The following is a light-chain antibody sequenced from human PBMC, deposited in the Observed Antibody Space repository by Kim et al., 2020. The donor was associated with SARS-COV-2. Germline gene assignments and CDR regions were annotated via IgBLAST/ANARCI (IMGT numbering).Light chain of an antibody. V-gene: IGKV1-39*01. J-gene: IGKJ1*01. CDR2: AAS. CDR1: QSISSY. CDR3: QQSYRTHQAWT. Sequence: DIQMTQSPSSLSASVGDRVTITCRASQSISSYLNWYQQKPGKAPKLLIYAASSLQSGVPSRFSGSGSGTDFTLTISSLQPEDFATYFCQQSYRTHQAWTFGQGTKVDIK.